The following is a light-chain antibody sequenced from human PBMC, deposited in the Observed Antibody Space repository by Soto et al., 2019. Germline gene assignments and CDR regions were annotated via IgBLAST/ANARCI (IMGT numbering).Light chain of an antibody. V-gene: IGKV3-20*01. CDR3: QQYGRSPAT. J-gene: IGKJ2*01. Sequence: EIVLTQSPGTLSLSPGERATLSCRASQTVTSDYLAWYQQKVGQAPRLLMYGASNRATGIPDRFIGSGSGTDFSLTITRLEPEGFAVYHCQQYGRSPATFGQGTKLEMK. CDR2: GAS. CDR1: QTVTSDY.